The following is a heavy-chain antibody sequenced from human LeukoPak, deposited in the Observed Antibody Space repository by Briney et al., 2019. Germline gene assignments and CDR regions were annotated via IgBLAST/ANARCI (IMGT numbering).Heavy chain of an antibody. CDR3: TTGYYDILTGNYALDY. J-gene: IGHJ4*02. Sequence: GGSLRLSCAASGFTFSNAWMGWVRQAPGKGLEWVGRIKSKTDGGTTDYAAPVKGRFTISRDDSKNTLYLQMNSLKTEDTAVYYCTTGYYDILTGNYALDYWGQGTLVTVSS. CDR1: GFTFSNAW. V-gene: IGHV3-15*01. CDR2: IKSKTDGGTT. D-gene: IGHD3-9*01.